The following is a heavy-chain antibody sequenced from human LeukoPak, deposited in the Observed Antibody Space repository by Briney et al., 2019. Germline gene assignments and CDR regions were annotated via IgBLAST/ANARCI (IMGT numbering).Heavy chain of an antibody. CDR1: GFKFDDYG. J-gene: IGHJ4*02. D-gene: IGHD2-15*01. V-gene: IGHV3-20*04. CDR2: INWIGGST. CDR3: AREGYCSGGSCYELVPFDY. Sequence: GGSLRLSCAASGFKFDDYGMSWVRQVPGKGLEWVSGINWIGGSTGYADSVKGRFTISRDNSKNTLYLQMNSLRAEDTAVYYCAREGYCSGGSCYELVPFDYWGQGTLVTVSS.